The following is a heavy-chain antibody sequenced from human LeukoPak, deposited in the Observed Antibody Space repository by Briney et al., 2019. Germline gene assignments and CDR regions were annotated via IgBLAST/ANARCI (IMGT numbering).Heavy chain of an antibody. D-gene: IGHD3-16*01. J-gene: IGHJ6*02. CDR2: INHSGST. CDR1: GGSFSGYY. CDR3: ATGGGGYGESYYYYGMDV. V-gene: IGHV4-34*01. Sequence: SETLSLTCAVYGGSFSGYYWSWIRQPPGKGLEWIGEINHSGSTNYNPSLKSRVTISVDTSKNQFSLKLSSVTAADTAVYYCATGGGGYGESYYYYGMDVWGQGTTVTVPS.